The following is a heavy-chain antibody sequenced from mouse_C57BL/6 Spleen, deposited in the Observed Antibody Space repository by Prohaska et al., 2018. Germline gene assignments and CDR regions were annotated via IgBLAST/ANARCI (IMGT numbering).Heavy chain of an antibody. CDR1: GYKFTDYY. V-gene: IGHV1-26*01. Sequence: SVKISCKASGYKFTDYYMNWVKQSHGKGLVWIGVINPNNGGTSYNQKFKGKATLTVDKSSSTAYMELRSLTSEDSAVYYCARYYDYWGQGTTLTVSS. J-gene: IGHJ2*01. CDR2: INPNNGGT. CDR3: ARYYDY.